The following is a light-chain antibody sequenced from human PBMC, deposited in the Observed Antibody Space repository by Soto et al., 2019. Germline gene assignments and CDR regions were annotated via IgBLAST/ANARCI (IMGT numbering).Light chain of an antibody. CDR2: DVS. Sequence: QSALTQPASVSGSPGQSITLSCTGTSSDVGGYNYVSWYQQHPGKAHKLMIYDVSNRPSGVSNRFSGSKSGNTASLTISGLQAEDEADYYCSSYTSSSTLYVFGTGTKLTVL. CDR3: SSYTSSSTLYV. V-gene: IGLV2-14*01. CDR1: SSDVGGYNY. J-gene: IGLJ1*01.